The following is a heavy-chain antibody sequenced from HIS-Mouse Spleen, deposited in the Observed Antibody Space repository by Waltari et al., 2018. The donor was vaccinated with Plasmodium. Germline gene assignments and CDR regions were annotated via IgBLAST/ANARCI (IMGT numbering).Heavy chain of an antibody. V-gene: IGHV2-5*01. CDR3: AHRVYDSSSYYNWFDP. Sequence: QITLKESGPTLVTPTQTLTLTCPFSGFSLSTSGVGVGLLRHPPGKALEWLALIYWNDDKRYSPSLKSRLTITKDTSKNQVVLTMTNMDPVDTATYYCAHRVYDSSSYYNWFDPWGQGTLVTVSS. CDR1: GFSLSTSGVG. J-gene: IGHJ5*02. CDR2: IYWNDDK. D-gene: IGHD3-22*01.